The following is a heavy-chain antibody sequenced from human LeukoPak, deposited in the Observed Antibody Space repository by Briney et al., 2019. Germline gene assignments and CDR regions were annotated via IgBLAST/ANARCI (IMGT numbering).Heavy chain of an antibody. CDR1: GYTFTGYY. CDR2: FNPSSGST. V-gene: IGHV1-46*01. D-gene: IGHD2-2*01. Sequence: GASVKVSCEASGYTFTGYYIHWVRQAPGQGLEWMGRFNPSSGSTSYAQKFQGRVTMTRDTSTSTVYMELSSLRSEDTAVYYCAGERGYCSSTSCQFYFDYWGQGTLVTVSS. CDR3: AGERGYCSSTSCQFYFDY. J-gene: IGHJ4*02.